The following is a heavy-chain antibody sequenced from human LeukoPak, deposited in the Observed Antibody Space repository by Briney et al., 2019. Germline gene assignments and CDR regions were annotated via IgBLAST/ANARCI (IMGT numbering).Heavy chain of an antibody. D-gene: IGHD5-12*01. CDR3: ARRGPGVLEPNSGHTRNVNYYYYMDV. Sequence: GASVKVSCKASGYTFTSYGISWVRQAPGQGLEWMGWISAYNGNTNYAQKLQGRVTMTTDTSTSTAYMELRSLRSDDTAVYYCARRGPGVLEPNSGHTRNVNYYYYMDVWGKGPTVTVSS. CDR2: ISAYNGNT. V-gene: IGHV1-18*01. J-gene: IGHJ6*03. CDR1: GYTFTSYG.